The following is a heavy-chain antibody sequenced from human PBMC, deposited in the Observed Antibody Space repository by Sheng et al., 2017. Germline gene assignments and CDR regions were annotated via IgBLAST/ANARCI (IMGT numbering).Heavy chain of an antibody. CDR1: GFTFNYYA. CDR2: IYSGGST. J-gene: IGHJ5*02. Sequence: EVQLVESGGGLVQPGGSLRLSCAASGFTFNYYAMSWVRQAPGKGLEWVSLIYSGGSTSYADSVKGRFTISRDNSKNTLYLQINSLRAEDTAVYYCARDYSGSDPAVSWGQGTLVTVSS. V-gene: IGHV3-66*01. D-gene: IGHD5-12*01. CDR3: ARDYSGSDPAVS.